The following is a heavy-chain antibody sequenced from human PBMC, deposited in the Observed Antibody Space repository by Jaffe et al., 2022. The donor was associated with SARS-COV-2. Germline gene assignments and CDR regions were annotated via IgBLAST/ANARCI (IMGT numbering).Heavy chain of an antibody. J-gene: IGHJ6*03. CDR2: ISGSGGST. CDR3: AKAGPLGTVTTISDYYMDV. CDR1: GFTFSSYA. Sequence: EVQLVESGGGLVQPGGSLRLSCAASGFTFSSYAMSWVRQAPGKGLEWVSAISGSGGSTYYADSVKGRFTISRDNSKNTLYLQMNSLRAEDTAVYYCAKAGPLGTVTTISDYYMDVWGKGTTVTVSS. V-gene: IGHV3-23*04. D-gene: IGHD4-17*01.